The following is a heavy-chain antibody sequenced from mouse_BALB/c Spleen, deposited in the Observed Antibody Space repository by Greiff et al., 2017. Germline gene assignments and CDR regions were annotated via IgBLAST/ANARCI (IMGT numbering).Heavy chain of an antibody. D-gene: IGHD2-2*01. CDR2: IYPGNSDT. J-gene: IGHJ3*01. CDR3: TRSGYDGNGAWFAY. Sequence: VQLKQSGTVLARPGASVKMSCKASGYTFTSYWMHWVKQRPGQGLEWIGAIYPGNSDTSYNQKFKGKAKLTAVTSTSTAYMELSSLTNEDSAVYYCTRSGYDGNGAWFAYWGQGTLVTVSA. CDR1: GYTFTSYW. V-gene: IGHV1-5*01.